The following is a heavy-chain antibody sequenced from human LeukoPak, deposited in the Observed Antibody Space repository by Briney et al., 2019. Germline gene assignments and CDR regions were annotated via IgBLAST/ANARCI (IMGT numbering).Heavy chain of an antibody. Sequence: ASVTVSCKAAGYRFTGYYINWVRQAPGQGLEWMGWINPNNGGTNQLQKFQGRVTMTRDTSISTAYMELSSLISDDTAVYYCARYSNSGGDYWGQGTLVTVSS. D-gene: IGHD6-6*01. CDR2: INPNNGGT. J-gene: IGHJ4*02. CDR1: GYRFTGYY. V-gene: IGHV1-2*02. CDR3: ARYSNSGGDY.